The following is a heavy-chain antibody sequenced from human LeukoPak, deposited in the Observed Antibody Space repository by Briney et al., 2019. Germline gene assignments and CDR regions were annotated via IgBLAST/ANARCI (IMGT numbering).Heavy chain of an antibody. CDR1: GGSISSSSYY. CDR3: ARGLYSSSFGPILVY. CDR2: IYYSGST. D-gene: IGHD6-6*01. Sequence: PSETLSLTCTVSGGSISSSSYYWGWISQPPGKGLEWIGSIYYSGSTYYNPSLKSRVTISVDTSKNQFSLKLSSVSAADTAVYYCARGLYSSSFGPILVYWGQGTLVTVSS. V-gene: IGHV4-39*07. J-gene: IGHJ4*02.